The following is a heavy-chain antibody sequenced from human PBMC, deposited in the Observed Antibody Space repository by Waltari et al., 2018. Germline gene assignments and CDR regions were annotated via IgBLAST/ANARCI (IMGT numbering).Heavy chain of an antibody. J-gene: IGHJ3*02. CDR2: IYYSGRT. D-gene: IGHD3-22*01. V-gene: IGHV4-61*01. CDR3: ARDSYDSSGYYSARLGAFDI. CDR1: GGSVSSGSYY. Sequence: QVQLQESGPGLVKPSETLSLTCTVSGGSVSSGSYYWSWIRQPPGKGLEWIGYIYYSGRTNSNPALKSRVTISVDTSKNQFSLKLSSVTAADTAVYYCARDSYDSSGYYSARLGAFDIWGQGTMVTVSS.